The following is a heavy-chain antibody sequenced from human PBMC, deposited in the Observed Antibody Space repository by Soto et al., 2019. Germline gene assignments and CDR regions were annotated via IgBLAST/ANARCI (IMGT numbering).Heavy chain of an antibody. J-gene: IGHJ6*03. CDR1: GGSISSSSYY. CDR2: IYYSGST. D-gene: IGHD3-16*01. V-gene: IGHV4-39*01. CDR3: ARHGDYYYYYYMDV. Sequence: PSETLSLTCTVSGGSISSSSYYWGWIRQPPGKGLEWIGSIYYSGSTCYNPSLKSRVTISVDTSKNQFSLKLSSVTAADTVVYYCARHGDYYYYYYMDVWGKGTTVTVSS.